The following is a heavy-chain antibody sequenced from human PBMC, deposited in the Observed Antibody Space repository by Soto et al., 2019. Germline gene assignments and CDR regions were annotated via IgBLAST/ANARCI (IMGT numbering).Heavy chain of an antibody. D-gene: IGHD1-20*01. Sequence: RGSLRLSCSASEFTFDKYYMTWVRQAPGKGPEWVANIKPDGSEQYYVDSVKGRFTISRDNANNSLYLQMNSLRAEDTAVYFCARGNWNYYYGFDVWGQGTTVTVSS. CDR2: IKPDGSEQ. CDR3: ARGNWNYYYGFDV. J-gene: IGHJ6*02. CDR1: EFTFDKYY. V-gene: IGHV3-7*01.